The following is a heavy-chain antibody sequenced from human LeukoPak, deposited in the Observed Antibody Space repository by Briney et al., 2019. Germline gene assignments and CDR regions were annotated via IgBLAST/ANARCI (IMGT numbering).Heavy chain of an antibody. CDR3: ARGIRAYWNDVAPTNWFDP. V-gene: IGHV1-8*01. Sequence: ASVKVSCKASGYTFTSYDINWVRQATGQGLEWMGWMNPNSGNTGYAQKFQGRVTMTRNTSISTAYMELSSLRSEDTAVYYCARGIRAYWNDVAPTNWFDPWGQGTLVTVSS. CDR2: MNPNSGNT. CDR1: GYTFTSYD. D-gene: IGHD1-1*01. J-gene: IGHJ5*02.